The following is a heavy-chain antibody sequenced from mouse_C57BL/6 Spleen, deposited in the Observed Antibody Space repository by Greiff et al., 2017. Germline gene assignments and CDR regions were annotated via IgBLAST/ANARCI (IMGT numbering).Heavy chain of an antibody. CDR2: IDPSDSYT. CDR1: GYTFTSYW. V-gene: IGHV1-59*01. CDR3: AREFITTASYYFDY. Sequence: QVQLQQPGAELVRPGTSVKLSCKASGYTFTSYWMHWVKQRPGQGLEWIGVIDPSDSYTNYNQKFKGKATLTVDTSSRTAYMQLSSLTSEDSAVYYCAREFITTASYYFDYWGQGTTLTVSS. D-gene: IGHD1-1*01. J-gene: IGHJ2*01.